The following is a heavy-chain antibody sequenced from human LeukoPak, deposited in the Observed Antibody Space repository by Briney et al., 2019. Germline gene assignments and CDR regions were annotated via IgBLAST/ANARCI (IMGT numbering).Heavy chain of an antibody. CDR3: AKAAVTTKAIDP. CDR1: GFTFSIYA. D-gene: IGHD4-17*01. CDR2: ISYDGSNK. V-gene: IGHV3-30*04. Sequence: GGSLRLSCAGSGFTFSIYAIHWVRQAPGKGLEWVAVISYDGSNKYYADSVKGRFTISRDNSKNTLYLQMNSLRAEDTAVYYCAKAAVTTKAIDPWGQGTLVTVSS. J-gene: IGHJ5*02.